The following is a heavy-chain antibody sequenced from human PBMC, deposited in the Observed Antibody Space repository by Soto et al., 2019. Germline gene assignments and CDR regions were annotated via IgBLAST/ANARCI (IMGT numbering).Heavy chain of an antibody. CDR3: SMGFYDSGGDSDD. D-gene: IGHD3-22*01. J-gene: IGHJ4*02. CDR1: GYSFTSYG. V-gene: IGHV1-18*01. CDR2: LTPYNDTT. Sequence: ASVKVSCKASGYSFTSYGISWGRQAPGQGLEWMGWLTPYNDTTNYAPMLQGRVTMTTDTSTSTAYMELRSLRSDDTAVYYCSMGFYDSGGDSDDCGQGTLVTVAS.